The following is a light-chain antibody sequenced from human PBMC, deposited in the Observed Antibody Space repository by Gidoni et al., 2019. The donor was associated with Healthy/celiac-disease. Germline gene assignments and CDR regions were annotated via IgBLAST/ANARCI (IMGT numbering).Light chain of an antibody. CDR2: AAS. CDR3: QQSYSTPRT. CDR1: QSISSY. V-gene: IGKV1-39*01. J-gene: IGKJ1*01. Sequence: DIQMTQSPSSLSASVGDRVTITCRASQSISSYLNWYQQKPGKAPKLLIYAASSLQSGVPSRFSGSVSWTDFTLTISSLQPEDFATYYCQQSYSTPRTFGQGTKVEIK.